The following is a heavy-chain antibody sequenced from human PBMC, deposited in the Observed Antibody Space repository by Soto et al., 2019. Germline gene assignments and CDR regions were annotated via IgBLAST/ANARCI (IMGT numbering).Heavy chain of an antibody. CDR1: GYTFTSYA. J-gene: IGHJ4*02. D-gene: IGHD3-16*01. V-gene: IGHV1-3*01. CDR3: ARVIGGLYYFDY. CDR2: INAGNGNT. Sequence: QVQLVQSGAEVMKPGASVKVSCKASGYTFTSYAMHWVRQAPGQRLEWMGWINAGNGNTKYSQKFQGRVTITRDTSASTAYMELSSLRSEDTAVYYCARVIGGLYYFDYWGQGTLVTVSS.